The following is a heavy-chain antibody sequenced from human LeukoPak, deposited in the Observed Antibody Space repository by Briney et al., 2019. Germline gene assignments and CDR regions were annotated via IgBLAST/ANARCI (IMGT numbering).Heavy chain of an antibody. D-gene: IGHD6-19*01. CDR3: ARDPESNGWKNNWFDP. CDR1: GGSISSSSYY. CDR2: IYYSGST. J-gene: IGHJ5*02. Sequence: PSETLSLTCTVSGGSISSSSYYWGWIRQPPGKGLEWIGSIYYSGSTYYNPSLKSRVTISVDTSKNQFSLKLSSVTAADTAVYYCARDPESNGWKNNWFDPWGQGTLVTVSS. V-gene: IGHV4-39*01.